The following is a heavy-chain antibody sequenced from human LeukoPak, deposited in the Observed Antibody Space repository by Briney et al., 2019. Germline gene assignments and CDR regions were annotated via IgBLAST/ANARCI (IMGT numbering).Heavy chain of an antibody. D-gene: IGHD2/OR15-2a*01. CDR2: IYYSGST. V-gene: IGHV4-39*07. CDR3: AKESNSSDNWYFDL. Sequence: SETLSLTCTVSGGSISSSSYYWGWIRQPPGKGLEWIGSIYYSGSTYYNPSLKSRVTISVDKSKNQFSLELSSVTAADTAVYYCAKESNSSDNWYFDLWGRGTLVTVSS. J-gene: IGHJ2*01. CDR1: GGSISSSSYY.